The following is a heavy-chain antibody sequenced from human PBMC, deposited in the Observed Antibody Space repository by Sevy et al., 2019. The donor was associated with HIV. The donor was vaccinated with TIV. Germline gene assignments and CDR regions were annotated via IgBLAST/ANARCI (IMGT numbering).Heavy chain of an antibody. CDR1: GFAFYDYS. CDR2: LSFGCGKI. Sequence: GGSLRLSCAASGFAFYDYSMSWIRQAPGKGLEWVAALSFGCGKINYADSVKGRFTISRDNSKNTFYLQMDNLRVEDTALYYCAREGCTRPHDYWGQGTRVTVSS. D-gene: IGHD2-8*01. V-gene: IGHV3-23*01. CDR3: AREGCTRPHDY. J-gene: IGHJ4*02.